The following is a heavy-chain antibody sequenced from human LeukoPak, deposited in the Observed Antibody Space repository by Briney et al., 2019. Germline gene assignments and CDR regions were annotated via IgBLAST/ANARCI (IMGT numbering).Heavy chain of an antibody. CDR1: GLTVSNNY. D-gene: IGHD2-2*01. Sequence: GGSLRLSCAVSGLTVSNNYMSWVRQAPGKGLEWVSVIYSGGTTYYAGSVKGRFTISRDNSKNTLYLHMNSLRAEDTAVYYCARDRAPPTSWYFDYWGQGTLVTVSS. CDR2: IYSGGTT. J-gene: IGHJ4*02. CDR3: ARDRAPPTSWYFDY. V-gene: IGHV3-66*01.